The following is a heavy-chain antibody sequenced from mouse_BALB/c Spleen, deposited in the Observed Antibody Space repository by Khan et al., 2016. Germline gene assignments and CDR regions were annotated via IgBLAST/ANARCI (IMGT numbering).Heavy chain of an antibody. CDR2: IDPSTGNT. D-gene: IGHD2-4*01. CDR3: ARSRYESDVAFAY. Sequence: VQLQQSGAELVKPGASVKLSCTASGSNIKDTYMHWVKQRPEQGLEWIGRIDPSTGNTKYDPKFQGKATITADTSSNTAYLQLSSLTSEDTAVYYCARSRYESDVAFAYWGPGALVTVSA. J-gene: IGHJ3*01. CDR1: GSNIKDTY. V-gene: IGHV14-3*02.